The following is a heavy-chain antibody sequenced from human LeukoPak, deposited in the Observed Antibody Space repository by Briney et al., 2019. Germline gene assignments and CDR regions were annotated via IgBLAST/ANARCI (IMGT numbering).Heavy chain of an antibody. CDR3: ATTYGSGSYPSAAFDI. Sequence: GASVKVSYKASGYTFTSYYMHWVRQAPGQGLEWMGIINPSGGSTSYAQKFQGRVTMTRDTSTSTVYMELSSLRSEDTAVYYCATTYGSGSYPSAAFDIWGQGTMVTVSS. CDR2: INPSGGST. V-gene: IGHV1-46*01. D-gene: IGHD3-10*01. J-gene: IGHJ3*02. CDR1: GYTFTSYY.